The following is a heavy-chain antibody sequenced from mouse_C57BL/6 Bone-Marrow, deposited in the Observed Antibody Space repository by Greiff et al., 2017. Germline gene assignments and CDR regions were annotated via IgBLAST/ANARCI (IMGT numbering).Heavy chain of an antibody. CDR1: GFTFSSYT. V-gene: IGHV5-9*01. D-gene: IGHD1-1*01. CDR2: ISGGGGNT. Sequence: EVQLVESGGGLVKPGGSLKLSCAASGFTFSSYTMSWVRQTPEKRLQWVAAISGGGGNTYYPDSVKGRFTISRDNDEKMRCRQMSGLRSEDTALYYCSRQVTTVLATKYFDVWGTGTTVTVSS. J-gene: IGHJ1*03. CDR3: SRQVTTVLATKYFDV.